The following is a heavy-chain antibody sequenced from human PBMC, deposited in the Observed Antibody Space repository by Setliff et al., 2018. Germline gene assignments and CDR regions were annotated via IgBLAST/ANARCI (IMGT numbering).Heavy chain of an antibody. CDR1: GFSLSRYW. V-gene: IGHV3-7*01. D-gene: IGHD3-10*01. Sequence: AGGSLRLSCAASGFSLSRYWMSWVRQAPGKGLEWVANIKQDGSEKYYVDSVKGRFTISRDNAKNSLYLQMNSLRAEDTAVYYCARDHVYGSQYYYYYYGMDVWGQGTTVTVSS. CDR3: ARDHVYGSQYYYYYYGMDV. J-gene: IGHJ6*02. CDR2: IKQDGSEK.